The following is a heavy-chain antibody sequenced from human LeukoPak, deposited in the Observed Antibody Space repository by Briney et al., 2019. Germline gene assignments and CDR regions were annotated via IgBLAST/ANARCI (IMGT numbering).Heavy chain of an antibody. CDR2: IYSGGTT. Sequence: GGSLRLSCAASGFTVSSSYMSWVRQAPGKGLEWVSVIYSGGTTYYADSVKGRFTISRGNSRNTLYLEVNSLRTDDTAVYYCARGPGLAMGKGYFDYCGQGTLVTVSS. CDR3: ARGPGLAMGKGYFDY. J-gene: IGHJ4*02. D-gene: IGHD5-18*01. V-gene: IGHV3-53*05. CDR1: GFTVSSSY.